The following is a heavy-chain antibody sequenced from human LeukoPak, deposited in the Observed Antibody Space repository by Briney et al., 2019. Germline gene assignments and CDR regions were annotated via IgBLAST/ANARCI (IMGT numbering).Heavy chain of an antibody. J-gene: IGHJ4*02. CDR3: ARDSSGWYYFDY. V-gene: IGHV3-21*01. CDR1: GFTFSSYS. CDR2: ISSSSSYI. D-gene: IGHD6-19*01. Sequence: GGSLRLSCAASGFTFSSYSMNWVRQAPGKGLEWISSISSSSSYIYYADSVKGRFTISRDNAKNSLYLQMNSLRAEDTAVYYCARDSSGWYYFDYWGQGTLVTVSS.